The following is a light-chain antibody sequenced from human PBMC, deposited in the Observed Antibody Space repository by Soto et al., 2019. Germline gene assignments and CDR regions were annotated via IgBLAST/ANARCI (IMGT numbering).Light chain of an antibody. CDR1: QSVSSF. J-gene: IGKJ5*01. CDR3: QQRDNWPPLT. Sequence: EIVLTQSPATLSLSPGERATLSCRASQSVSSFLVWYQQKPGQAPRLLIYDASNRATGIPARFSGSGSGTDFNLTISSLEPEDFAVYYCQQRDNWPPLTFGQGTRLEIK. V-gene: IGKV3-11*01. CDR2: DAS.